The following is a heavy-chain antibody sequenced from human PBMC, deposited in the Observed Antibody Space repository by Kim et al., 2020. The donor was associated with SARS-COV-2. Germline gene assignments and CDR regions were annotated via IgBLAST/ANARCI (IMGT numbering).Heavy chain of an antibody. CDR3: AQSTSFDY. V-gene: IGHV3-30*02. CDR2: GSNN. Sequence: GSNNYYAHSVKGRFTTSSDNSKNTLYLQMTSLRAEDTAVYYCAQSTSFDYWGQGTLVTVSS. D-gene: IGHD2-2*01. J-gene: IGHJ4*02.